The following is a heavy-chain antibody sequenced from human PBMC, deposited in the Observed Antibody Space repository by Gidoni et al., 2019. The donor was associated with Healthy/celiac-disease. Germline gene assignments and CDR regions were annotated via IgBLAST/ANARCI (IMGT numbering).Heavy chain of an antibody. CDR1: GFTFSSNA. CDR2: ISCSGGST. D-gene: IGHD3-10*01. CDR3: AKTTASYGSGSYYVDY. J-gene: IGHJ4*02. Sequence: EVQLLESGGGLVQPGGYQRLSCAASGFTFSSNAMSWVRQAPGKGLEWVSAISCSGGSTYYADSVKGRFTISRDNSKNTLYLQMNSLRAEDTAVYYCAKTTASYGSGSYYVDYWGQGTLVTVSS. V-gene: IGHV3-23*01.